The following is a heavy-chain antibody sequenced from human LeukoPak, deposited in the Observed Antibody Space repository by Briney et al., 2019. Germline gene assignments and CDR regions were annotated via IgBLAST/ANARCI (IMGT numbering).Heavy chain of an antibody. J-gene: IGHJ4*02. CDR1: GGSFSGYY. D-gene: IGHD6-13*01. Sequence: PSETLSLTCAVYGGSFSGYYWSWIRQPPGKGLEWIGEINHSGSTNYNPSLKSRVTISVDTSKNQFSLKLSSVTAADPAVYYCAGGRDSSWYRNYFDYWGQGTLVTVSS. CDR3: AGGRDSSWYRNYFDY. CDR2: INHSGST. V-gene: IGHV4-34*01.